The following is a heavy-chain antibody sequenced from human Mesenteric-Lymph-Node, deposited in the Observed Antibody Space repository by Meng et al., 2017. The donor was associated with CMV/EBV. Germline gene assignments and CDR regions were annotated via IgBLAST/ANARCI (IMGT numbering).Heavy chain of an antibody. Sequence: GESLKISCEVARFTPIGDTISNFWIHWVRQPPGKGLLWVSRFDGDGTSVSYADSVKGRLTISRDNAKNTLSLQMNSLRAEDTAVYYCAREDFEVVPAAYSYSWYYGMDVWGQGTTVTVSS. CDR1: RFTPIGDTISNFW. CDR2: FDGDGTSV. J-gene: IGHJ6*02. V-gene: IGHV3-74*01. D-gene: IGHD2-2*01. CDR3: AREDFEVVPAAYSYSWYYGMDV.